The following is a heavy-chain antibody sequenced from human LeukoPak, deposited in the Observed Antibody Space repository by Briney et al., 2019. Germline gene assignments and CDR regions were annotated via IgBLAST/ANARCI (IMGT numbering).Heavy chain of an antibody. J-gene: IGHJ6*04. CDR2: ISSSSNYI. Sequence: SGGSLRLSCAASGFTFSSYSMNWVRQAPGKGLGWVSSISSSSNYIYYADSVKGRFTISRDNAKNSLYLQMNSLRAEDTAVYYCSGYYGMDVWGKGTTVTVSS. CDR1: GFTFSSYS. CDR3: SGYYGMDV. V-gene: IGHV3-21*01.